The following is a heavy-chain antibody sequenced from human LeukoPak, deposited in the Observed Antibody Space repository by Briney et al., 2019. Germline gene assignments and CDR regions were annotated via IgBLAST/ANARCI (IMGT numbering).Heavy chain of an antibody. Sequence: GASVKVSCKVSGYTLTELSMHWVRQAPGKGLEWMGGFDPEDGETIYAQKFRGRVTMTEDTSTDTAYMELSSLRSEDTAVYYCATASIRCSGGSCATYYYYGMDVWGQGTTVTVSS. J-gene: IGHJ6*02. CDR2: FDPEDGET. V-gene: IGHV1-24*01. D-gene: IGHD2-15*01. CDR1: GYTLTELS. CDR3: ATASIRCSGGSCATYYYYGMDV.